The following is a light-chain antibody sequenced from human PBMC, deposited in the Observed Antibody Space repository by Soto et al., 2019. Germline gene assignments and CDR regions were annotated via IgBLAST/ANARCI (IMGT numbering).Light chain of an antibody. CDR2: GAA. CDR3: QQYGTSPYT. CDR1: QSVSSS. Sequence: EIVLTQSPGTLSLSPGERATLSCRSSQSVSSSLAWYQHKPGQAPRLLIYGAASRATGLPDRFSGSGSGTDFTLTISRLEPEDLAVYFGQQYGTSPYTFGQGTKLEIK. J-gene: IGKJ2*01. V-gene: IGKV3-20*01.